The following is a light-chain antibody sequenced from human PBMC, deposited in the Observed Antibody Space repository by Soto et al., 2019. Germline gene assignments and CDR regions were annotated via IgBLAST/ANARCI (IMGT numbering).Light chain of an antibody. Sequence: DIQMTQSPSSLSASVGDRVTIACQSSHDVSRYLNWFQQKPGEAPKLLIYDASNLERGVPSRFSGSGSGTDFTLSISSLQPEDVATYYCQRYNSMLSSGGGTEVEIK. J-gene: IGKJ4*01. CDR2: DAS. CDR1: HDVSRY. V-gene: IGKV1-33*01. CDR3: QRYNSMLS.